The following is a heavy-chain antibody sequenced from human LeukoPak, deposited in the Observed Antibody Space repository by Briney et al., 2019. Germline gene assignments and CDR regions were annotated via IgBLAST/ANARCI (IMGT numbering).Heavy chain of an antibody. CDR3: KVSKISSWTIFDF. J-gene: IGHJ4*02. CDR2: ISAYNGDT. CDR1: GYTLSNFG. V-gene: IGHV1-18*01. D-gene: IGHD6-13*01. Sequence: ASVKVSWKASGYTLSNFGTRWGRQAPGQGLEWMGWISAYNGDTNYAQKLQGRVTMTTDTSTSTAYMELRSLRSDDTAVYYGKVSKISSWTIFDFWGQGTLVTVSS.